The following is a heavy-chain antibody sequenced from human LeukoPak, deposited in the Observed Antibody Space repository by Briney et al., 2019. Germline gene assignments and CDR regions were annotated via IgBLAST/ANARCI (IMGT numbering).Heavy chain of an antibody. D-gene: IGHD2-15*01. J-gene: IGHJ6*03. V-gene: IGHV4-61*02. CDR3: ARFPGSAEYRHYYYMDV. Sequence: SETLSLTCTVSGGSISSGSYYWSWIRQPAGKGLEWIGRIYTSGSTNYNPSLKSRVTISVDTSKNQFSLKLSSVTAADTAVYYCARFPGSAEYRHYYYMDVWGKGTTVTVSS. CDR1: GGSISSGSYY. CDR2: IYTSGST.